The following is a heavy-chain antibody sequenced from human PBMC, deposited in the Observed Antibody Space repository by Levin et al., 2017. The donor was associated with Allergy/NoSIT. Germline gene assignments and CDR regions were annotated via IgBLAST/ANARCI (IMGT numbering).Heavy chain of an antibody. CDR1: GGSISSSSYY. CDR3: ARQSIAAAGSQYYFDY. J-gene: IGHJ4*02. CDR2: IYYSGST. D-gene: IGHD6-13*01. Sequence: SQTLSLTCTVSGGSISSSSYYWGWIRQPPGKGLEWIGSIYYSGSTYYNPSLKSRVTISVDTSKNQFSLKLSSVTAADTAVYYCARQSIAAAGSQYYFDYWGQGTLVTVSS. V-gene: IGHV4-39*01.